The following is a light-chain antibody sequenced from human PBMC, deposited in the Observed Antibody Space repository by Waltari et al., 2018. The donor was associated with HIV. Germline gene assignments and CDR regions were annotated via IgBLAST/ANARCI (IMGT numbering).Light chain of an antibody. CDR3: QAWDSSTAV. J-gene: IGLJ1*01. V-gene: IGLV3-1*01. Sequence: SYELTQPPSVSVSPGQTATITCSGDKLGDKYVFWYQQKPDQSPVLVISQDIKRPSGIPERFSGSNSGNTATLTISGTQAMDEADYYCQAWDSSTAVFGTGTKVTVL. CDR2: QDI. CDR1: KLGDKY.